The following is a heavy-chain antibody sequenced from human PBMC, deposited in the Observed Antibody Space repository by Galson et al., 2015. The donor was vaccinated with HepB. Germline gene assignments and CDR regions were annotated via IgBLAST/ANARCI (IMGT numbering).Heavy chain of an antibody. CDR3: ARGHFYDSSSFDY. V-gene: IGHV3-7*01. D-gene: IGHD3-22*01. J-gene: IGHJ4*02. CDR2: IKRDGSEK. Sequence: LRLSCAASGFTFSHSWMRWVRQAPGKGLEWVANIKRDGSEKYYVDSAKGRFTISRDNAKNSLFLQMDNLRAEDTAIYYCARGHFYDSSSFDYWGQGTLVTVSS. CDR1: GFTFSHSW.